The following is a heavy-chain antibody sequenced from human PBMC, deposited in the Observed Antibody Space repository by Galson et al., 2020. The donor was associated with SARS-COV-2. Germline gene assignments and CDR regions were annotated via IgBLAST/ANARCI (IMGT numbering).Heavy chain of an antibody. CDR2: IIPILGIA. Sequence: SVKVSCKASGGTFSSYTISWVRQAPGQGLEWMGRIIPILGIANYAQKFQGRVTITADKSTSTAYMELSSLRSEDTAVYYCARKNYYDSSGPYYLDYWGQGTLVTVSS. V-gene: IGHV1-69*02. CDR1: GGTFSSYT. D-gene: IGHD3-22*01. CDR3: ARKNYYDSSGPYYLDY. J-gene: IGHJ4*02.